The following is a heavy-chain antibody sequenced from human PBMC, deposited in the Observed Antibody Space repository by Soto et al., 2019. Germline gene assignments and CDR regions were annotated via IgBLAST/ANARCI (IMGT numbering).Heavy chain of an antibody. CDR3: ARDGVTMVRGVIYYYGMDV. CDR2: IKQDGSEK. CDR1: GFTFSSYW. D-gene: IGHD3-10*01. J-gene: IGHJ6*02. V-gene: IGHV3-7*01. Sequence: GSLRLSCAASGFTFSSYWMSWVRQAPGKGLEWVANIKQDGSEKYYVDSVKGRFTISRDNAKNSLYLQMNSLRAEDTAVYYCARDGVTMVRGVIYYYGMDVRGQGTTVTVSS.